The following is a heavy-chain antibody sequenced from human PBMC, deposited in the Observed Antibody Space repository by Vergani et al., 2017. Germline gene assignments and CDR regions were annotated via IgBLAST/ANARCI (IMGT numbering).Heavy chain of an antibody. V-gene: IGHV5-10-1*03. D-gene: IGHD5-18*01. CDR3: ASGGGWAQQLTYYYYYGMDV. CDR1: GYSFTSYW. J-gene: IGHJ6*02. CDR2: IDPSDSYT. Sequence: EVQLVQSGAEVKKPGESLRISCKGSGYSFTSYWISWVRQMPGKGLEWMGRIDPSDSYTNYSPSFQGHVTISADKSISTAYLQWSSLKASDTAMYYCASGGGWAQQLTYYYYYGMDVWGQGTTVTVSS.